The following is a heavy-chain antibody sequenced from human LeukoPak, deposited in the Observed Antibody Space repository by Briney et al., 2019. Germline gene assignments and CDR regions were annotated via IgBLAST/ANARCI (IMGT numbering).Heavy chain of an antibody. V-gene: IGHV3-53*01. J-gene: IGHJ4*02. CDR2: IYSGGST. CDR3: ARDVYYYDSSGYYQLVDY. D-gene: IGHD3-22*01. Sequence: GGSLRLSCAASGFTFSSNYMSWVRQAPGKGLEWVSVIYSGGSTYYAASVKGRFTISRDNSKNTLYLQMNSLRADGTAVYYCARDVYYYDSSGYYQLVDYWGQGTVVTVSS. CDR1: GFTFSSNY.